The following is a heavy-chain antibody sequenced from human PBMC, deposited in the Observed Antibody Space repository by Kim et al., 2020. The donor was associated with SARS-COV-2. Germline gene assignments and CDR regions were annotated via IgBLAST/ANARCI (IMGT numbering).Heavy chain of an antibody. D-gene: IGHD3-22*01. CDR2: ISYDGSNN. CDR1: GFTFSSYG. V-gene: IGHV3-30*18. CDR3: AKVDRSSGYQGAFDY. J-gene: IGHJ4*02. Sequence: GGSLRLSCAASGFTFSSYGMHWVRQAPGKGLEWVAVISYDGSNNYYADSVKGRFTISRDNSKNTLYLQMNSLRAEDTAVYYCAKVDRSSGYQGAFDYWGQGTLVTVSS.